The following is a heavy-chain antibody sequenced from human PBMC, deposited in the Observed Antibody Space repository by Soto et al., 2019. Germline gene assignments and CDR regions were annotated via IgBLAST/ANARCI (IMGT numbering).Heavy chain of an antibody. CDR1: GGSISSYY. D-gene: IGHD6-19*01. J-gene: IGHJ4*02. V-gene: IGHV4-59*01. CDR3: ARDRASYSSGWYFDY. CDR2: IYYSGST. Sequence: SETLSLTCTVSGGSISSYYWSWIRQPPGKGLEWIGYIYYSGSTNYNPSLKSRVTISVDTSKNRFSLKLSSVTAADTAVYYCARDRASYSSGWYFDYWGQGTLVTVSS.